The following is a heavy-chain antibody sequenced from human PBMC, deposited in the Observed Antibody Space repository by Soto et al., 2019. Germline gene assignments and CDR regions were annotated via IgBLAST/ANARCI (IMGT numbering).Heavy chain of an antibody. CDR2: IYQSGST. D-gene: IGHD3-10*01. J-gene: IGHJ4*02. CDR3: TSDYTLRSYRFDY. Sequence: SETLSLTCTVSGGSISSYYWSWIRQPPGRGLEWIGYIYQSGSTTYNPSLKSRLTISLDRSKNEVSLKLTSVTAADTAVYYCTSDYTLRSYRFDYWGRGILVTVS. V-gene: IGHV4-59*12. CDR1: GGSISSYY.